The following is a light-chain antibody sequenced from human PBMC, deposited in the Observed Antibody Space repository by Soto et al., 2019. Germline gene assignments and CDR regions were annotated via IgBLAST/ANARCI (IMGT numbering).Light chain of an antibody. J-gene: IGLJ1*01. Sequence: SVLTQPPSVSGAPGQRVTISCTGSSSNIGAGYDVHWYQQLPGTAPKLLIYDNLNRPSGVPDRFSGSKSGTSASLAITGLQAEDEADYYCQSYDSSLTGYVFGTGTKVTVL. V-gene: IGLV1-40*01. CDR2: DNL. CDR3: QSYDSSLTGYV. CDR1: SSNIGAGYD.